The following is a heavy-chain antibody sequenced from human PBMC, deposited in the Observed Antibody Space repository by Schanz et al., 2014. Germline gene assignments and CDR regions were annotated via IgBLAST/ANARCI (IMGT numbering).Heavy chain of an antibody. CDR2: ISSSSSYI. V-gene: IGHV3-21*06. D-gene: IGHD6-13*01. J-gene: IGHJ4*02. CDR3: VREVGAAAGMAWDLEY. CDR1: GFSLSSYN. Sequence: VQLVESGGGLVKPGESLRLSCAASGFSLSSYNMNWVRQAPGKGLEWVSSISSSSSYIYYADSVKGRFTISRDNAKSSLYLQMNSLRTEDTAVYYCVREVGAAAGMAWDLEYWGRGALVTVSS.